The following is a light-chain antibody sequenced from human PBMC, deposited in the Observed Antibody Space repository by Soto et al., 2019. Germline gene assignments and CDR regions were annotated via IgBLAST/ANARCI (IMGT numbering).Light chain of an antibody. CDR2: DAS. V-gene: IGKV3-20*01. J-gene: IGKJ1*01. CDR1: QSVSSSY. CDR3: QHYGSSPT. Sequence: EIVMTQSPATLSWSPGERATLSCMASQSVSSSYLAWYQQKPGQAPRLLIYDASNRATGIPDRFSGSGSGTDFTLTISRLEPEDCAVYFCQHYGSSPTFGQGTKVDIK.